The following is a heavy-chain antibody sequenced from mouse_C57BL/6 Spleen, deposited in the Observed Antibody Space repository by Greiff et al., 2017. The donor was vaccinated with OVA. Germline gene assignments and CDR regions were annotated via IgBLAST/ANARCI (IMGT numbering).Heavy chain of an antibody. Sequence: QVQLKESDAELVKPGASVKISCKVSGYTFTDHTIHWMKQRPEQCLEWIGYIYPRDGSTKYNEKFKGKATLTADKSSSTAYMQLNSLTSEDSAVYFCARAYYYGSSYWYFDVWGTGTTVTVSS. V-gene: IGHV1-78*01. CDR3: ARAYYYGSSYWYFDV. J-gene: IGHJ1*03. CDR1: GYTFTDHT. D-gene: IGHD1-1*01. CDR2: IYPRDGST.